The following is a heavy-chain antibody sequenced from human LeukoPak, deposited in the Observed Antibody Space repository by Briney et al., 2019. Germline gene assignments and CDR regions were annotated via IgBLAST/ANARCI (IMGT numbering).Heavy chain of an antibody. J-gene: IGHJ4*02. Sequence: ASVKVSCKASGYTFTGYYMHWVRQAPGQGLEWMGRINPNSGGSNYAQKFQGRVAMTRDTSTSTVYMELSSLRSEDTAVYYCARATALTRKAALDYWGQGTLVTVSS. CDR1: GYTFTGYY. CDR3: ARATALTRKAALDY. V-gene: IGHV1-2*06. CDR2: INPNSGGS. D-gene: IGHD3-9*01.